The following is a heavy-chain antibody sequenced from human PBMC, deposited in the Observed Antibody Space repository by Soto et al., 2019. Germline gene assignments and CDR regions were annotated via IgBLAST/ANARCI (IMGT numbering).Heavy chain of an antibody. Sequence: EVQLVESGGGLVQPGGSLKLACLASGFPLSDSAIHWVRKASGKGLEWVGLIRSRTNNYATTYGAPVRGRFTLSRDYSKNTAYLQMNNPESEHAAVYYCPKHAGGQVEHSFSSWFMDVWGKGTPVSVLS. CDR3: PKHAGGQVEHSFSSWFMDV. V-gene: IGHV3-73*01. J-gene: IGHJ6*04. CDR1: GFPLSDSA. D-gene: IGHD2-15*01. CDR2: IRSRTNNYAT.